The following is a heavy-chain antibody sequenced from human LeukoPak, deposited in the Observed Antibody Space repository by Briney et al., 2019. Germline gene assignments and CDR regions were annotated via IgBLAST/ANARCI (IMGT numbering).Heavy chain of an antibody. D-gene: IGHD3-10*01. V-gene: IGHV1-2*06. J-gene: IGHJ4*02. Sequence: ASVKVSCKASEYTFTGYYIHWVRQAPGQGLEWMGRINPNSGGTNYAQKFQGRVTMTSDTSISTAYMELSRLRSDDTAVYYCARDGSGNYYYFDYWGQGTLVTVSS. CDR2: INPNSGGT. CDR1: EYTFTGYY. CDR3: ARDGSGNYYYFDY.